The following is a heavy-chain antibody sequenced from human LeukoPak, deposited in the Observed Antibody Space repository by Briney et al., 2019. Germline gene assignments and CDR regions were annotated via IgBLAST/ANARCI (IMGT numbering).Heavy chain of an antibody. J-gene: IGHJ6*03. V-gene: IGHV6-1*01. CDR2: TYYRSKCYN. Sequence: QTLSLTCAISGDSLSSNSAAWDWIRQTPSRGLEWLGRTYYRSKCYNDYAVSVKSRITINPDTSKTQFSLQLNSVTPEDTAVYYCARAGTVGYYYYMDVWGKGTTVTVSS. CDR3: ARAGTVGYYYYMDV. CDR1: GDSLSSNSAA. D-gene: IGHD1-26*01.